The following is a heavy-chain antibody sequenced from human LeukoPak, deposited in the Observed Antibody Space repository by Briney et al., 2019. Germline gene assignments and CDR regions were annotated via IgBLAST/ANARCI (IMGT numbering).Heavy chain of an antibody. D-gene: IGHD3-10*01. CDR2: IYTSGST. V-gene: IGHV4-4*07. J-gene: IGHJ4*02. CDR1: GGSISSYY. CDR3: ARSYYYASGSHLDY. Sequence: SETLSLTCTVSGGSISSYYWSWIRQPAGKGLEWIGCIYTSGSTNYNPSLKSRVPMSVDTSKNQFSLKLTSVTAAGTAVYYCARSYYYASGSHLDYWGQGTLVTVSS.